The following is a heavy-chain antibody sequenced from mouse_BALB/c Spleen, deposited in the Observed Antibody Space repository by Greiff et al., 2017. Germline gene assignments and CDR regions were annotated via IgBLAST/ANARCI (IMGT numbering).Heavy chain of an antibody. CDR1: GFTFSSFG. J-gene: IGHJ4*01. V-gene: IGHV5-17*02. CDR3: ARSPSGAMDY. Sequence: EVMLVESGGGLVQPGGSRKLSCAASGFTFSSFGMHWVRQAPEKGLEWVAYISSGSSTIYYADTVKGRFTISRDNPKNTLFLQMTSLRSEDTAMYYCARSPSGAMDYWGQGTSVTVSS. CDR2: ISSGSSTI.